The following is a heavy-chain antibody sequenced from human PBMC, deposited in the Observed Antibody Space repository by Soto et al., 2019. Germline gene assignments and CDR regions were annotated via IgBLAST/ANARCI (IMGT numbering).Heavy chain of an antibody. J-gene: IGHJ4*02. D-gene: IGHD2-2*01. V-gene: IGHV3-23*01. CDR2: ISGSGGST. CDR1: GFTFSSYA. Sequence: GGSLRLSCAASGFTFSSYAMSWVRQAPGKGLEWVSAISGSGGSTYYADSVKGRFTISRDNSKNTLYLQMNSLRAEDTAVYYCAKERDGIVVVQAATVFDYWGQGTLVTVSS. CDR3: AKERDGIVVVQAATVFDY.